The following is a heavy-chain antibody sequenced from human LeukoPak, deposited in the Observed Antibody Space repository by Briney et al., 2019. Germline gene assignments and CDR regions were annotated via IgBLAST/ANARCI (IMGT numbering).Heavy chain of an antibody. CDR1: GFTFSSYG. J-gene: IGHJ3*02. CDR3: ASANYVWGSYRTDAFDI. Sequence: GGSLRLSCAASGFTFSSYGMHWVRPAPGKGLEWVAFIRYDGSNKYYADSVKGRFTISRDNSKNTLYLQMNSLRAEDTAVYYCASANYVWGSYRTDAFDIWGQGTMVTLSS. V-gene: IGHV3-30*02. D-gene: IGHD3-16*02. CDR2: IRYDGSNK.